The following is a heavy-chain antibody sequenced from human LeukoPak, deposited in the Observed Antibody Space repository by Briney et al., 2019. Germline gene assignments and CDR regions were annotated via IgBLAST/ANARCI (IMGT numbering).Heavy chain of an antibody. V-gene: IGHV3-23*01. Sequence: GGSLRLSCAASEFTYSAYAMSWVRQAPGKGLGWVSTISGDGRSTFYADSVKGRFTISRDDSKTTLFLQMNSLRAEDTAIYYCARRYGGWGAFDIWGQGTVVTVSS. CDR2: ISGDGRST. J-gene: IGHJ3*02. CDR3: ARRYGGWGAFDI. D-gene: IGHD4-23*01. CDR1: EFTYSAYA.